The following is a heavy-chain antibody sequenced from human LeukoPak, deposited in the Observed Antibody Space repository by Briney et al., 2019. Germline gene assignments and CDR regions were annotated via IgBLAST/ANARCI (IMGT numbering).Heavy chain of an antibody. D-gene: IGHD2-2*01. CDR1: GGSFSGYY. J-gene: IGHJ5*02. V-gene: IGHV4-34*01. Sequence: PSETLSLTCAVYGGSFSGYYWSWIRQPPGKGLEWIGEINHSGSTNYNPSLKSRVTISVDTSKNQFSPKLSSVTAADTAVYCCARRRIVVVPAALNWFDPWGQGTLVTVSS. CDR2: INHSGST. CDR3: ARRRIVVVPAALNWFDP.